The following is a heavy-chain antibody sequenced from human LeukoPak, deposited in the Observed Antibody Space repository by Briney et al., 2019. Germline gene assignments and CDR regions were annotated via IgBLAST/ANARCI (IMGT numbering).Heavy chain of an antibody. CDR1: GDSISYYY. Sequence: SETLSLTCSVSGDSISYYYWTWIRQPAGKGLEWIGRIYSNGGTNYNPSLKSRVTISVDTSKNQFSLKLSSVTAADTAVYYCARGVVVMPGSFDYWGQGTLVTVSS. CDR2: IYSNGGT. CDR3: ARGVVVMPGSFDY. D-gene: IGHD3-22*01. V-gene: IGHV4-4*07. J-gene: IGHJ4*02.